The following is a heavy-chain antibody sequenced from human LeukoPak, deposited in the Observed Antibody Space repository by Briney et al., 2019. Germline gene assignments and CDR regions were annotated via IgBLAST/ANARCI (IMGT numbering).Heavy chain of an antibody. CDR2: ISSSSSYT. Sequence: GGSLRLSCAASGFTFSDYYMSWIRQAPGKGLECVSYISSSSSYTNYADSVKGRFTISRDNAKNSLYLQMNSLRAEDTAVYYCATNSRYGDVDYWGQGTLVTVSS. D-gene: IGHD4-17*01. CDR1: GFTFSDYY. CDR3: ATNSRYGDVDY. J-gene: IGHJ4*02. V-gene: IGHV3-11*06.